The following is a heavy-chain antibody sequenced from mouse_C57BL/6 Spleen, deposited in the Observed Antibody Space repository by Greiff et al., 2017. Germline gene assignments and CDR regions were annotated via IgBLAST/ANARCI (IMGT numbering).Heavy chain of an antibody. CDR1: GYTFTSYW. V-gene: IGHV1-64*01. J-gene: IGHJ2*01. CDR2: IHPNSGST. Sequence: VQLQQPGAELVKPGASVKLSCKASGYTFTSYWMHWVKQRPGQGLEWIGMIHPNSGSTNYNEKFKSKATLTVDKSSSTAYMQLSSLTSEDSAVYYCARCPYYYGSSYGYYFDYWGQGTTLTVSS. D-gene: IGHD1-1*01. CDR3: ARCPYYYGSSYGYYFDY.